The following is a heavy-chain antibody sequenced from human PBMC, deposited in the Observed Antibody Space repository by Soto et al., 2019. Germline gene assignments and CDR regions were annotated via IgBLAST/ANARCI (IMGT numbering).Heavy chain of an antibody. D-gene: IGHD1-1*01. CDR1: GFTFSTYA. CDR2: ISGSGGSI. Sequence: EVQLLESGGGLVQPGGSLRLSCAASGFTFSTYAMNWVRQAPGNGLEWVSAISGSGGSIHYADSVKGRFTISRDKYKNTLYLQMKSLRDEDTAVYHCVKGYWKGDVWGKGTTGSVSS. J-gene: IGHJ6*04. V-gene: IGHV3-23*01. CDR3: VKGYWKGDV.